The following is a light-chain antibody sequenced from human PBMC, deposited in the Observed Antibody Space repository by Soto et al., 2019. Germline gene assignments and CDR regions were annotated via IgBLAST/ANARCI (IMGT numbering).Light chain of an antibody. V-gene: IGLV1-47*01. Sequence: QSVLTQPPSASGTPGQRVTISCSGSSSNIGSNYVYWYQQLPGTAPKLLIYRNNPRPSGVPDRFSGSKSGTSASLAISGLRSEDEADYYCAAWDDSLSVVFGGGTQLTVL. CDR3: AAWDDSLSVV. CDR2: RNN. CDR1: SSNIGSNY. J-gene: IGLJ2*01.